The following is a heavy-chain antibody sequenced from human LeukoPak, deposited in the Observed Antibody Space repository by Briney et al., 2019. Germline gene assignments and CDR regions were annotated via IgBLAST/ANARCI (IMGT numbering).Heavy chain of an antibody. V-gene: IGHV3-7*01. D-gene: IGHD6-19*01. J-gene: IGHJ4*02. CDR1: GFTFSSYC. CDR2: IKQDGSEK. Sequence: GGSLRLSCAASGFTFSSYCMSWVRQAPGKGLVWVANIKQDGSEKYYVDSVKGRFTISRDNAKNSLYLQMNSLRAEDTAVYYCARGKYISGWTAGYWGQGTLVTVSS. CDR3: ARGKYISGWTAGY.